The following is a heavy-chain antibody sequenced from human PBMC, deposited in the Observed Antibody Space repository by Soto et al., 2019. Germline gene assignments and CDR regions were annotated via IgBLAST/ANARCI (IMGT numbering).Heavy chain of an antibody. D-gene: IGHD1-26*01. CDR1: GFSLSNARMG. Sequence: QVTLKESGPVLVKPTETLTLTCTVSGFSLSNARMGVSWIRQPPGKALEWLAHIFSNDEKAYSTSLKSRLTISKDTSKSQVVLTMTNMDPVDTATYYCARIGRLSFKKYFDYWGQGTLVTVSS. CDR3: ARIGRLSFKKYFDY. CDR2: IFSNDEK. V-gene: IGHV2-26*01. J-gene: IGHJ4*02.